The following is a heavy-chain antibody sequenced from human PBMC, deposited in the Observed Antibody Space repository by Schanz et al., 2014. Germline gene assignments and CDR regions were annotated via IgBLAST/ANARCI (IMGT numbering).Heavy chain of an antibody. CDR2: ISVYHGHT. CDR3: VRDAGWAFGDYHGMDV. J-gene: IGHJ6*02. V-gene: IGHV1-18*04. Sequence: QVQLVQSGAEVKQPGASVKVSCKASGYTFTSYYMHWVRQAPGQGLEWMGWISVYHGHTNYAEKVHGRVTMTTDTSTSTAYMELRSLISDDTAVYYCVRDAGWAFGDYHGMDVWGQGTSVTVSS. CDR1: GYTFTSYY. D-gene: IGHD3-10*01.